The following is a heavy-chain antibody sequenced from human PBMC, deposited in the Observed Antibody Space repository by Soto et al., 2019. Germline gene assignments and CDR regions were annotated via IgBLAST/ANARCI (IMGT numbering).Heavy chain of an antibody. CDR2: IIPILGIA. J-gene: IGHJ4*02. D-gene: IGHD2-8*02. V-gene: IGHV1-69*02. Sequence: QVQLVQSGAEVKKPGSSVKVSCKASGGTFSSYTISWVRQAPGQGREWMGRIIPILGIANYAQKFQGRVTITADKSTSTAYMELSSLRSEDTAVYYCARVEGLTGYFDYWGQGTLVTVSS. CDR3: ARVEGLTGYFDY. CDR1: GGTFSSYT.